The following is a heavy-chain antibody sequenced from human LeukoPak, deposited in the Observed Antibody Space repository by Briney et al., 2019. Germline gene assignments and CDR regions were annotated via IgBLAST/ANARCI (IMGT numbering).Heavy chain of an antibody. Sequence: GGSLRLSCAASGFTVSSIYMTWVRQAPGKGLEWVSVIYSVGSTYYADSVEGRFTISRDNSNNTLFLQMNSLRADDTAVYYCARQAGQFGIWGQGTMVTVS. D-gene: IGHD3-10*01. J-gene: IGHJ3*02. V-gene: IGHV3-66*04. CDR1: GFTVSSIY. CDR2: IYSVGST. CDR3: ARQAGQFGI.